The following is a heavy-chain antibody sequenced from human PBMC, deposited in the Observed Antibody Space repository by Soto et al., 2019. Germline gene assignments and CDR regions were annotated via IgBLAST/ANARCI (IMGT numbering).Heavy chain of an antibody. J-gene: IGHJ2*01. CDR1: GYTFTNYD. V-gene: IGHV1-8*01. CDR3: ARGRLDPVLRPPTWYFDL. CDR2: MNPKSGNT. Sequence: QVQLVQSGAEVKKPGASVKVSCKASGYTFTNYDINWVRQATGQGLEWMGWMNPKSGNTGYAQKSQGRVTMTRNTSISTAYMELTSLKSEYPAVYYCARGRLDPVLRPPTWYFDLWGRGTVVTVSS. D-gene: IGHD1-1*01.